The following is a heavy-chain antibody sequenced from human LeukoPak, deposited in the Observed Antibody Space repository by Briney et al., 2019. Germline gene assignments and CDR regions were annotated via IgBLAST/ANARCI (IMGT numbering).Heavy chain of an antibody. CDR1: GYIFTHYW. D-gene: IGHD3-10*01. J-gene: IGHJ4*02. Sequence: GESLKISCQVSGYIFTHYWTGWVRQMPGNGLESMGIIYPADSDTTYSPSFQGQVTISADKSINTVYLQWSSLKASDTAMYYCARQSRDGSKTRGYYFDFWGQGTMVTVSS. V-gene: IGHV5-51*01. CDR3: ARQSRDGSKTRGYYFDF. CDR2: IYPADSDT.